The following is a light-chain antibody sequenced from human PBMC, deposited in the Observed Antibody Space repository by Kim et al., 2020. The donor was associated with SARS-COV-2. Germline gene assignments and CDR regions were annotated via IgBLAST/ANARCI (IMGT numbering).Light chain of an antibody. Sequence: SATIEGIVTINCRAAQGISNFLAWYQQKPGKDPKLLIYDASTLQSAIPSRFSGSGSGTEFTLTISSLQTEDIATYYCQQLITYPLTFGEGTKLEI. J-gene: IGKJ4*01. CDR2: DAS. V-gene: IGKV1-9*01. CDR1: QGISNF. CDR3: QQLITYPLT.